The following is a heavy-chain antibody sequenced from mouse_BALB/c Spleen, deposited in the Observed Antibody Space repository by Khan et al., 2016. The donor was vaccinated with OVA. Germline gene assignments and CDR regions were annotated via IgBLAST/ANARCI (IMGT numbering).Heavy chain of an antibody. Sequence: EVELVQSGGGLVKPGGSLKLSCAASGFTFSDYAMSWVRQSPEKRLEWVASISSGDSTSYPDSVKGRFTIYRDNARNILYLQMSSLGEDATAMYYCARDYWFAYWGQGTLVTVSA. CDR2: ISSGDST. J-gene: IGHJ3*01. CDR1: GFTFSDYA. CDR3: ARDYWFAY. V-gene: IGHV5-6-5*01.